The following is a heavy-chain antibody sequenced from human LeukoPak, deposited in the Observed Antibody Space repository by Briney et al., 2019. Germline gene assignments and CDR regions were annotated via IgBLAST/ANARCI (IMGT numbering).Heavy chain of an antibody. J-gene: IGHJ4*02. CDR3: ARHGALWFGELENKYYFDN. V-gene: IGHV3-48*01. CDR1: GFTFSSYS. CDR2: ILHNSATI. D-gene: IGHD3-10*01. Sequence: GGSLRLSCAASGFTFSSYSMNWVRQAPGKGLEWLSYILHNSATIYYANSVKGRVTISRDNSKNTQYLQMNSLRAEDTAVYYCARHGALWFGELENKYYFDNWGQGTLVAVSS.